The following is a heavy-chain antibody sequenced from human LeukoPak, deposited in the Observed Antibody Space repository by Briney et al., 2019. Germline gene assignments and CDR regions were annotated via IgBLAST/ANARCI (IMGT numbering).Heavy chain of an antibody. V-gene: IGHV1-69*05. D-gene: IGHD3-9*01. Sequence: SVKVSCKASGGTFSSYAISWVRQAPGQGLEWMGGIIPIFGTANYAQKFQGRVTITTDESTSTAYMELSSLRSEDTAVYYCARQTRYFDWFPNWFDPWGQGTLVTVSS. CDR3: ARQTRYFDWFPNWFDP. CDR1: GGTFSSYA. CDR2: IIPIFGTA. J-gene: IGHJ5*02.